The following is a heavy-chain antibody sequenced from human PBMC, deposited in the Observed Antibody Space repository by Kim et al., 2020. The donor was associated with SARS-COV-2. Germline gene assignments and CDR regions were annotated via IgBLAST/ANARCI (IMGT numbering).Heavy chain of an antibody. Sequence: GGSLRLSCGASGFTFSSYSMSWFRQAPGKGLEWVSGTSASGTNTYYIDSVKGRFTISRDNSKNTLYLQMNSLRAEDTAVYYCAQGRYSAHGPFDYWGQGT. CDR2: TSASGTNT. CDR3: AQGRYSAHGPFDY. J-gene: IGHJ4*02. D-gene: IGHD5-12*01. CDR1: GFTFSSYS. V-gene: IGHV3-23*01.